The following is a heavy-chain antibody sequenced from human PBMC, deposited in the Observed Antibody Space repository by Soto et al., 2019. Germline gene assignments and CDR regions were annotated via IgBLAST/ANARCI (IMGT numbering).Heavy chain of an antibody. V-gene: IGHV3-23*01. Sequence: VQMLESGGGLVQPGGSLRLSCAASGFTFTNYAMTWVRQAPGKGLEWVSSISARSDYTSYTDSVKGRFTISRDNSENTLWLQMNSLRAEDTAVYYCAKVDSSGYYRPSDYWGQGTLVTVSS. CDR3: AKVDSSGYYRPSDY. D-gene: IGHD3-22*01. J-gene: IGHJ4*02. CDR2: ISARSDYT. CDR1: GFTFTNYA.